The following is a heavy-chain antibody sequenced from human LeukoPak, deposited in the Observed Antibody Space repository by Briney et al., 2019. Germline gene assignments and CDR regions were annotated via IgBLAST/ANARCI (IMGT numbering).Heavy chain of an antibody. J-gene: IGHJ3*02. CDR2: IYYGATT. D-gene: IGHD3-22*01. Sequence: PSETLSLTCIISRGSISSSNYYWGWFRQPPGKGLEWIESIYYGATTYYNPSLKSRVTISVDTSKNQFSLKLSSVTAADTAVYFCARGPYSYDSSGAFDIWGQGTMVTVSS. CDR1: RGSISSSNYY. CDR3: ARGPYSYDSSGAFDI. V-gene: IGHV4-39*07.